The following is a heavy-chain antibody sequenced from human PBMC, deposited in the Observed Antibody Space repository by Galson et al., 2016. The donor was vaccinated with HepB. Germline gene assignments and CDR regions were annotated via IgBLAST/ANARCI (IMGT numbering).Heavy chain of an antibody. Sequence: SLRLSCAVSGFTFSSYNMNWVRQAPGKAPEWVAGLWFDGSSEYYTDSVKGRFTISRDNSKSSVYLHMNGLKPEDTAIYYCTRTGLGDFVYWGRGTLVTVSS. V-gene: IGHV3-33*01. CDR3: TRTGLGDFVY. J-gene: IGHJ4*02. CDR1: GFTFSSYN. CDR2: LWFDGSSE.